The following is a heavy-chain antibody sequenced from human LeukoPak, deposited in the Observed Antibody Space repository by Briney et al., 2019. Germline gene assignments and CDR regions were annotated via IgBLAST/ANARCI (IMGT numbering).Heavy chain of an antibody. V-gene: IGHV3-21*01. D-gene: IGHD3-9*01. Sequence: GGPVRLSCAASGFTLSSYSMHWLRQAPGKGLEWVSSISSSSSYIYYADSVKGRFNISRDNAQNSLYLQMNSLRAEDTAVYYCARSFDWLERPHFDYCGQGTLVTVSS. CDR2: ISSSSSYI. J-gene: IGHJ4*02. CDR1: GFTLSSYS. CDR3: ARSFDWLERPHFDY.